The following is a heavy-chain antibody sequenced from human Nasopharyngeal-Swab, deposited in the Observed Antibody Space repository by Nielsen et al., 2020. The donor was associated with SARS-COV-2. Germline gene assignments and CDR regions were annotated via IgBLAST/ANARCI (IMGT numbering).Heavy chain of an antibody. V-gene: IGHV1-69*13. CDR1: GGTFSSYA. D-gene: IGHD3-3*01. CDR3: ARDKGLRFLEWLPLKGFTGWFDP. J-gene: IGHJ5*02. CDR2: IIPIFGTA. Sequence: SVKVSCKASGGTFSSYAISWVRQAPGQGLEWMGGIIPIFGTANYAQKFQGRVTITADESTSTAYMELSSLRSEGTAVYYCARDKGLRFLEWLPLKGFTGWFDPWGQGTLVTVSS.